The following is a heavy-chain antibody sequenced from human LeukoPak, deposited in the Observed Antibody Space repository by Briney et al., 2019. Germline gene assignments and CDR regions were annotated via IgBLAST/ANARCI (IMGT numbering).Heavy chain of an antibody. CDR2: IRYDGSNI. CDR3: AKEFLERLHLDQ. CDR1: GLTFSNYG. V-gene: IGHV3-30*02. D-gene: IGHD3-3*01. J-gene: IGHJ4*02. Sequence: GGSLRLSCAASGLTFSNYGMHWVRPAPGKGLEWVAFIRYDGSNIYYADSVRGRFTISRDDSGKTLYLRMDNLRTEDTAVYYCAKEFLERLHLDQWGKGTLVTVSS.